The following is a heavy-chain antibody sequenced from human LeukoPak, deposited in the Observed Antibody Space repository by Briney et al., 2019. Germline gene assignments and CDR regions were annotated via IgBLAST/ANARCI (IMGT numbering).Heavy chain of an antibody. CDR3: VRGSNGWSGMDV. CDR1: GFTFSSYW. D-gene: IGHD6-19*01. Sequence: AGGSLRLSCAVSGFTFSSYWMYCVRQGPGEGLVWVSRLRGDGNYTNYAESVKGRFTISRDNAKNTLYLQMNSLRAEDTAVYYCVRGSNGWSGMDVWGQGTTVTVSS. J-gene: IGHJ6*02. V-gene: IGHV3-74*01. CDR2: LRGDGNYT.